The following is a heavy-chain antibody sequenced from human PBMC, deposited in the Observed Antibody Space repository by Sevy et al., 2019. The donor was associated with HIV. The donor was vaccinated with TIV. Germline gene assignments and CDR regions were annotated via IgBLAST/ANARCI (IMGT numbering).Heavy chain of an antibody. CDR3: AGFGELESGY. V-gene: IGHV4-34*01. J-gene: IGHJ4*02. Sequence: SETLSLTCDVYWTWVRQPPGKGLEWIGEITHRGTTNYNPSLKSRVTISVDTSKNRFSLRLRSVTAADTAVYYCAGFGELESGYWGQGSLVTVSS. CDR2: ITHRGTT. D-gene: IGHD3-10*01.